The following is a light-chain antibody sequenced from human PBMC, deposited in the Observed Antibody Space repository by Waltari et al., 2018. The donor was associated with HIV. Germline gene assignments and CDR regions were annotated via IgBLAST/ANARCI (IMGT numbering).Light chain of an antibody. CDR1: RFTIESHH. V-gene: IGLV1-44*01. CDR3: AAWDDSLNGYV. Sequence: QSVLTQPPSASGTPGQRVTMSCSANRFTIESHHVNWYQQLPGTAPKLLIYSNNQRPSGVPDRFSGSKSGTSASLAISGLQSEDEADYYCAAWDDSLNGYVFGTGTKVTVL. J-gene: IGLJ1*01. CDR2: SNN.